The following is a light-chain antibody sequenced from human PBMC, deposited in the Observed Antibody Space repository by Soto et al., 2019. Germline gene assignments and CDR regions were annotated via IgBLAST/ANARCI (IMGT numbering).Light chain of an antibody. CDR2: GNS. J-gene: IGLJ1*01. Sequence: QSVLTQPPSVSGAPGQRVTISCTGSSSNIGAGYDVHWYQQLPGTAPKVLIYGNSNRPSGVPDRFSGSKSGTSASLAITGLQAEDEDDYYCTSYDGSLSALYVFGTGTKLTVL. CDR1: SSNIGAGYD. V-gene: IGLV1-40*01. CDR3: TSYDGSLSALYV.